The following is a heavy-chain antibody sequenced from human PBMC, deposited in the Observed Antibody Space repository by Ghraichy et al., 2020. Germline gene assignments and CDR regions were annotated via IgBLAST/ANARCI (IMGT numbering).Heavy chain of an antibody. J-gene: IGHJ6*02. CDR2: INHSGST. D-gene: IGHD6-6*01. CDR1: GGSFSGYY. CDR3: ARGPTQYSSSYYYYGMDV. V-gene: IGHV4-34*01. Sequence: SETLSLTCAVYGGSFSGYYWSWIRQPPGKGLEWIGEINHSGSTNYNPSLKSRVTISVDTSKNQFSLKLSSVTAADTAVYYCARGPTQYSSSYYYYGMDVWGQGTTVTVSS.